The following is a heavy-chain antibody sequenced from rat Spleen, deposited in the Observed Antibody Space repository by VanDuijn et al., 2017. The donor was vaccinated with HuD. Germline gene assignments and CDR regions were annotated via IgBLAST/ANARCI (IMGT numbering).Heavy chain of an antibody. CDR1: GFTFSNYG. CDR2: ISYDGGST. Sequence: EVQLVESGGGLVQPGRSMKLSCAASGFTFSNYGMAWVRQAPKKGLEWVAYISYDGGSTYYRDSVKGRFTISRDNAKSTLYLQMDSLRSEDTATYYCARYNNGFAYWGQGTLVTVSS. D-gene: IGHD1-10*01. J-gene: IGHJ3*01. V-gene: IGHV5-25*01. CDR3: ARYNNGFAY.